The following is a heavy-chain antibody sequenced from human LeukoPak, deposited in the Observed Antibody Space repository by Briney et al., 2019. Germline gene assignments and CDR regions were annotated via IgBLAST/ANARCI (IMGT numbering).Heavy chain of an antibody. CDR2: ISAYNGNT. CDR3: ARDQNDYGDSPGDY. Sequence: ASVKVSCKASGYTFTSYGISWVRQAPGQGLEWMGWISAYNGNTNYAQRLQGRVTMTTDTSTSTAYMELRSLRSDDTAVYYCARDQNDYGDSPGDYWGQGTLVTVSS. J-gene: IGHJ4*02. V-gene: IGHV1-18*01. D-gene: IGHD4-17*01. CDR1: GYTFTSYG.